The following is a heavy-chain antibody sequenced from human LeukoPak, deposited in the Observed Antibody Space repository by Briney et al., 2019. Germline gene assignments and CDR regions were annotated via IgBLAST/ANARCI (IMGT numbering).Heavy chain of an antibody. V-gene: IGHV3-23*01. J-gene: IGHJ6*02. CDR1: GFTFSNYA. CDR2: ISETGGTI. Sequence: GGSLRLSCAPSGFTFSNYAMSWVRQAPGKGLEWVSAISETGGTIHYADSVRGRFIISRDNSKNTLYLQMNSLRAEDTAVYYCAIVGATDYYYYYGMDVWGQGTTVTVSS. D-gene: IGHD1-26*01. CDR3: AIVGATDYYYYYGMDV.